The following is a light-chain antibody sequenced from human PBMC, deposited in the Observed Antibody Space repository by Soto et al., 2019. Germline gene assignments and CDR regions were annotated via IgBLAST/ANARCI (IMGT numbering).Light chain of an antibody. CDR3: QQYHNWPIT. V-gene: IGKV1-5*01. CDR2: DVS. J-gene: IGKJ5*01. Sequence: DIPMTHSPSTPSASVGARVTISCRASQNVTTWLAWYQHKPGKAPKLLLYDVSNLESGVPSRFSGSGSGTEFTLTISSLQSEDFAVYYCQQYHNWPITFGQGTRLE. CDR1: QNVTTW.